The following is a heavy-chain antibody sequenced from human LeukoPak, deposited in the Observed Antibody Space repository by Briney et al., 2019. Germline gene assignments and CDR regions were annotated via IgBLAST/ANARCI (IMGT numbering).Heavy chain of an antibody. Sequence: PSETLSLTCAVYGGSFSGYYWSWIRQPPGKGLEWIGEINHSGSTNYNPSLKSRVTISVDTSKNQFSLKLSSVTAADTAVYYCARRGAAAATDDYWGQGTLVTVSS. J-gene: IGHJ4*02. CDR1: GGSFSGYY. CDR2: INHSGST. D-gene: IGHD6-13*01. V-gene: IGHV4-34*01. CDR3: ARRGAAAATDDY.